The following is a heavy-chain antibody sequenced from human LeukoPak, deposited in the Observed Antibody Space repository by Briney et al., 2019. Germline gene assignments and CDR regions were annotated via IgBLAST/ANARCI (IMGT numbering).Heavy chain of an antibody. CDR2: IYYSGSI. Sequence: SETLSLTCTVSGGPISSGGYWWSWIRQYPGKGLEWIGYIYYSGSIYYNPSLRSRVTMSVDTSQNQYSLKLNSVTAADTAVYYCARAIVTPSGYVWYFDLWGRGTLVTVSS. V-gene: IGHV4-31*03. CDR1: GGPISSGGYW. D-gene: IGHD3-3*01. CDR3: ARAIVTPSGYVWYFDL. J-gene: IGHJ2*01.